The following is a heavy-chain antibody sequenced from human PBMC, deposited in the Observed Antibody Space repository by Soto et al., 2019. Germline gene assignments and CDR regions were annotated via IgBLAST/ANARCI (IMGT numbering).Heavy chain of an antibody. CDR1: GGTFSSYA. D-gene: IGHD3-10*01. CDR3: ASLLWFGELLYSGGP. Sequence: SVKVSCKASGGTFSSYAISWVRQAPGQGLEWMGGIIPIFGTANYAQKFQGRVTITADESTSTAYMELSSLRSEDTAVYYCASLLWFGELLYSGGPWGQGTLVTVSS. J-gene: IGHJ5*02. V-gene: IGHV1-69*13. CDR2: IIPIFGTA.